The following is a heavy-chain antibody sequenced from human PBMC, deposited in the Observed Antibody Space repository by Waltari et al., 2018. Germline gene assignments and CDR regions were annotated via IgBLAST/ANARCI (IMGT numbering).Heavy chain of an antibody. CDR2: IYYSGST. D-gene: IGHD4-17*01. J-gene: IGHJ5*02. V-gene: IGHV4-59*01. Sequence: QVQLQESGPGLVKPSETLSLTCTVSGGSISSYYWSWIRQPPGKGLEWIGYIYYSGSTNYNPSLKSRVTISVDTSKNQFSLKLSSVTAADTAVYYCARAQVSDYGDYLFDPWGQGTLVTVSS. CDR1: GGSISSYY. CDR3: ARAQVSDYGDYLFDP.